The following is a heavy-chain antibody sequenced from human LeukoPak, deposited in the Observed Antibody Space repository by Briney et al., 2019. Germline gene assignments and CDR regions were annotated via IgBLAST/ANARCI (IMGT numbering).Heavy chain of an antibody. J-gene: IGHJ5*02. CDR1: GYSISSNYY. Sequence: SETLSLTCTVSGYSISSNYYWGWIRQPPGKGLEWIGSISHSGSTFYNPSLKGRVTISVDTSKNQISLRLTSVTAADTAVYYCARDVGKTNNWFDPWGQGTLVTVSS. V-gene: IGHV4-38-2*02. CDR3: ARDVGKTNNWFDP. D-gene: IGHD7-27*01. CDR2: ISHSGST.